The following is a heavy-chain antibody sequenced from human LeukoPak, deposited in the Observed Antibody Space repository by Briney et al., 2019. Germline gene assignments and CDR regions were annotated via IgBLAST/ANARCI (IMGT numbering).Heavy chain of an antibody. Sequence: GGSLRLSCAASGFTFSSYSMNWVRQAPGKGLEWVSSISSSSSYIYYADSVKGRFTISRDNAKNSLYLQMNSLRAEDTAVYYCVRGRITIFGVAAIWGQGTLVTVSS. CDR1: GFTFSSYS. J-gene: IGHJ4*02. V-gene: IGHV3-21*01. CDR2: ISSSSSYI. CDR3: VRGRITIFGVAAI. D-gene: IGHD3-3*01.